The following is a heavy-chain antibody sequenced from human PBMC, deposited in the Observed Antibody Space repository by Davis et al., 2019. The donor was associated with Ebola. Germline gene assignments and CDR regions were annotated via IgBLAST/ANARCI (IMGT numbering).Heavy chain of an antibody. J-gene: IGHJ6*02. CDR3: ARGNYGDYIVLYYYNMDV. D-gene: IGHD4-17*01. V-gene: IGHV4-39*02. CDR2: IHHSGRAT. Sequence: MPSETLSLTCTVSGGSINNYFWGWIRQPPGKGLEWIGSIHHSGRATSYNPSLRSRVTISVDTSKNQFSLKLSSVTAADTAVYYCARGNYGDYIVLYYYNMDVWGQGTTVTVSS. CDR1: GGSINNYF.